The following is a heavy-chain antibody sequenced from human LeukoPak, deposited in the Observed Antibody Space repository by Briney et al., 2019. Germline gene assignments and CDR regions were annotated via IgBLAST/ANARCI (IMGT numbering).Heavy chain of an antibody. V-gene: IGHV1-69*05. CDR1: GGTFSSYA. CDR3: ARQTGGYNPGSFDY. CDR2: IIPIFGTA. J-gene: IGHJ4*02. D-gene: IGHD5-24*01. Sequence: GASVKVSCKASGGTFSSYAISWVRQAPGQGLEWMGGIIPIFGTANYAQKFQGRVTITTDESTSTAYMELSSLRSEDTAVYYCARQTGGYNPGSFDYWGQGTLVTVSS.